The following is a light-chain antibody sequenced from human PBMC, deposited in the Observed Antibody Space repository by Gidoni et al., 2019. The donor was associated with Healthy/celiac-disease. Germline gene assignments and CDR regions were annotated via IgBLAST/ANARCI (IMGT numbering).Light chain of an antibody. CDR1: KDISNY. CDR3: QQYDNRPPVT. CDR2: DAS. J-gene: IGKJ4*01. V-gene: IGKV1-33*01. Sequence: DIQMTQSPSSLSASVGDRVTITCQASKDISNYLNWYQQKPGKAPKLLIYDASNLETGGPSRFSGSGSGTDFTFTIRSLQPEDIATYYCQQYDNRPPVTFGGGTKVEIK.